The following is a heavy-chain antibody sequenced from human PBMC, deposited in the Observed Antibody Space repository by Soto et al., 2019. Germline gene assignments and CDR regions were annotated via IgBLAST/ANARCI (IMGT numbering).Heavy chain of an antibody. J-gene: IGHJ6*02. CDR3: ARAGIAGDYYYYGMDV. CDR2: IIPILGIA. V-gene: IGHV1-69*02. Sequence: QVQLVQSGAEVKKPGSSVKVSCKASGGTFSSYTISWVRQAPGQGLEWMGRIIPILGIANYAQKFQGRVTITADKSTSTAYMELSSLRSEDTAVYYCARAGIAGDYYYYGMDVWGQGTTVTDSS. CDR1: GGTFSSYT. D-gene: IGHD1-1*01.